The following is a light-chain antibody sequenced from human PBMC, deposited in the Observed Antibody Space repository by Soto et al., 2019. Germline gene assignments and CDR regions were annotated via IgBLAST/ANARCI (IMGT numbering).Light chain of an antibody. CDR3: QQTDSFPNT. CDR1: QRVGSW. V-gene: IGKV1-12*01. J-gene: IGKJ2*01. Sequence: DIQMTQSPSSVSASVGDRVTITCRASQRVGSWLAWYQQMPGKAPSLLIYGASTLQSGVPSRFSRSGSGTVFTLTITSLQPEDVATYFCQQTDSFPNTFGQGTKVEIK. CDR2: GAS.